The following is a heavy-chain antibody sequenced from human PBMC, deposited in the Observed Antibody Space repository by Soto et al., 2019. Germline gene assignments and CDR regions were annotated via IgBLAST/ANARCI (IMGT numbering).Heavy chain of an antibody. CDR2: IWYDGSNK. J-gene: IGHJ6*03. CDR3: ARDVEDLNYPPHYCYYYMDV. D-gene: IGHD4-4*01. CDR1: GFTFSSYG. V-gene: IGHV3-33*01. Sequence: PGGSLRLSCAASGFTFSSYGMHWVRQAPGKGLEWVAVIWYDGSNKYYAEYVKGRFTISRDNSKNTLYLQMNILRAEDTAVYYCARDVEDLNYPPHYCYYYMDVWGKGTTVTVSS.